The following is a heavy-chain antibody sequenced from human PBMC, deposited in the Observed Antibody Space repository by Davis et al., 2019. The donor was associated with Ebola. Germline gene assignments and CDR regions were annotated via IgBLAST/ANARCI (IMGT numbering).Heavy chain of an antibody. CDR2: INAGNGHT. CDR1: GYTFTSYG. J-gene: IGHJ6*03. CDR3: ASTPSYSSNSYMDV. D-gene: IGHD6-13*01. Sequence: AASVKVSCKASGYTFTSYGISWVRQAPGQGLEWMGWINAGNGHTKYSQNFQDRVTITRDRSMNTAYMELSSLRSEDTAMYYCASTPSYSSNSYMDVWGKGTTVTVSS. V-gene: IGHV1-18*01.